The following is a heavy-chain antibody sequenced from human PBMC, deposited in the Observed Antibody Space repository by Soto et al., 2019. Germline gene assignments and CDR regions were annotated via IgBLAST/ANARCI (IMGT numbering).Heavy chain of an antibody. Sequence: QVQLVQSGAEVKKPGASVKVSCKASGYTFSSFYMHWVRQAPGQGPEWMGLINPSGASTTYAQKFQGRGTMTRDPCTTTVAMELTSLRSEDTTVYYCAMAACCGDCSLDNWCSRTLLTFSS. V-gene: IGHV1-46*01. J-gene: IGHJ4*02. CDR1: GYTFSSFY. CDR2: INPSGAST. CDR3: AMAACCGDCSLDN. D-gene: IGHD2-21*02.